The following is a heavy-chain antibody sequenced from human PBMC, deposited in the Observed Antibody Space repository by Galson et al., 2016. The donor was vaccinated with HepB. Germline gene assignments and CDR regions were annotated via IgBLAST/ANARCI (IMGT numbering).Heavy chain of an antibody. CDR3: AKDVYYDLWSGYRADAFDI. CDR1: GFTFSSYA. V-gene: IGHV3-23*01. CDR2: ISGSGGST. Sequence: SLRLSCAASGFTFSSYAMSWVRQAPGKGLEWVSNISGSGGSTYYADSVEGRFTISRDNSMNILYLQMNSLRGEDTAVYYCAKDVYYDLWSGYRADAFDIWGQGTMVTVSS. J-gene: IGHJ3*02. D-gene: IGHD3-3*01.